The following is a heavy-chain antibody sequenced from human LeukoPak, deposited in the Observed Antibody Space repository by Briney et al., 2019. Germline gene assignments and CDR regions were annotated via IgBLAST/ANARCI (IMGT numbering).Heavy chain of an antibody. CDR1: GFTFSNFA. D-gene: IGHD3-22*01. CDR3: AKSSGSRAFDI. J-gene: IGHJ3*02. CDR2: IFYDGTMT. Sequence: GGSVRLSCAASGFTFSNFALHWVRQAPGKGLEWVGVIFYDGTMTYYADSVKGRFTISRDNSKNTLYLQLNSLRAEDTAVYYCAKSSGSRAFDIWGQGTMVTVSS. V-gene: IGHV3-30*04.